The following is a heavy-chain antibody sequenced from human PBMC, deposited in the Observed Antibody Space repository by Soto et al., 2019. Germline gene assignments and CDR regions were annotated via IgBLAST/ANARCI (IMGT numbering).Heavy chain of an antibody. D-gene: IGHD2-8*01. CDR1: GISFSAYG. CDR2: ISYDGNKS. J-gene: IGHJ4*02. CDR3: AKDFYRGITLMVYSNFDS. V-gene: IGHV3-30*18. Sequence: GGSLRLSCAVSGISFSAYGMHWVRQAPGKGLEWVAMISYDGNKSSYGDSVTGRFTISRDNSKSTVYLQMNSLRAEDTAMYYCAKDFYRGITLMVYSNFDSWGQGSLVTVSS.